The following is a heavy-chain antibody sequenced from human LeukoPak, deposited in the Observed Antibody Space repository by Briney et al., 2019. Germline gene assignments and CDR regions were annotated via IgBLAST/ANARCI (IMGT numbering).Heavy chain of an antibody. CDR1: GYTFTSYY. J-gene: IGHJ3*02. V-gene: IGHV1-46*01. Sequence: ASVKVSCKASGYTFTSYYMHWVRQAPGQGLEWMGIINPSGGSTSYAQKFQGRVTMTRDTSTSTAYMELRSLRSDDTAVYYCARDGVRELTSPDAFDIWGEGTMVTVSS. CDR3: ARDGVRELTSPDAFDI. CDR2: INPSGGST. D-gene: IGHD1-26*01.